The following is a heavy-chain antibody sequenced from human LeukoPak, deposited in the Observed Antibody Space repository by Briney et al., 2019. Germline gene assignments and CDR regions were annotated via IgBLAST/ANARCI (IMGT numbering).Heavy chain of an antibody. V-gene: IGHV1-18*01. J-gene: IGHJ4*02. CDR1: GYTFTSYG. CDR3: ARRPHNYDILTGFDY. D-gene: IGHD3-9*01. Sequence: GASVKVSCKASGYTFTSYGISWVRQAPGQGLEWMGWISAYNGNTNYAQKLQGRVTMTTDTSTSTAYMELRSLRSDDTAVYYCARRPHNYDILTGFDYWGQGTLVTVSS. CDR2: ISAYNGNT.